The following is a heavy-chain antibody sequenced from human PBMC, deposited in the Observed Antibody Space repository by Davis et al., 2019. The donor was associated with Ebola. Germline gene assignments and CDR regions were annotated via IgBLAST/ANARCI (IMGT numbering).Heavy chain of an antibody. V-gene: IGHV3-73*01. CDR2: IRSKANSYAT. J-gene: IGHJ4*02. CDR3: AKDRARGSYSLWDY. D-gene: IGHD1-26*01. Sequence: GGSLRLSCAASGFTFSGSAMHWVRQASGKGLEWVGRIRSKANSYATAYAASVKGRFTISRDDSKNTAYLQMNSLRAEDTAVYYCAKDRARGSYSLWDYWGQGTLVTVSS. CDR1: GFTFSGSA.